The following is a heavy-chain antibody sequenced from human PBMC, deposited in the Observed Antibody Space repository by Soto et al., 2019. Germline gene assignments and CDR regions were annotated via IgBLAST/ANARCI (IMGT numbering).Heavy chain of an antibody. CDR3: AGGGVRGVVTRTRDYYGMDV. V-gene: IGHV5-51*01. CDR1: GYSFTSYW. J-gene: IGHJ6*02. CDR2: IYPGDSDT. Sequence: ESLKISCKGSGYSFTSYWIGWVRQMPGKGLESMGIIYPGDSDTRYSPSFQGQVTISADKSISTAYLQWSSLKASDTAMYYCAGGGVRGVVTRTRDYYGMDVWGQGTTVTVSS. D-gene: IGHD3-10*01.